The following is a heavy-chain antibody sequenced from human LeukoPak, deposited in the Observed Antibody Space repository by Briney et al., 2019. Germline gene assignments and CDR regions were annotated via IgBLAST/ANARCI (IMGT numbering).Heavy chain of an antibody. Sequence: GASVKVSCKASGYTFTSYGISWVRQAPGQGLEWMGWISAYNGNTNYAQKLQGRVTMTTDTSTSTAHMELRSLRSDDTAVYYCARDPYYYDSSGYYYWGQGTLVTVSS. V-gene: IGHV1-18*01. CDR3: ARDPYYYDSSGYYY. D-gene: IGHD3-22*01. J-gene: IGHJ4*02. CDR2: ISAYNGNT. CDR1: GYTFTSYG.